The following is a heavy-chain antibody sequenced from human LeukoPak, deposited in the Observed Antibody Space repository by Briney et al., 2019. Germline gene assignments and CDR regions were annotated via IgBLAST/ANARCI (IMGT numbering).Heavy chain of an antibody. CDR2: IYYSGST. Sequence: PSETLSLTCTVSGGSISSSSYYWGWIRQPPGKGLEWIGSIYYSGSTYYNPSLKSRVTISVDTSKNQFSLKLSSVTAADTAVYXXXXXXXXXXXXTQNYYYYYMDVWGKGTTVTVSS. CDR1: GGSISSSSYY. CDR3: XXXXXXXXXXTQNYYYYYMDV. V-gene: IGHV4-39*07. J-gene: IGHJ6*03.